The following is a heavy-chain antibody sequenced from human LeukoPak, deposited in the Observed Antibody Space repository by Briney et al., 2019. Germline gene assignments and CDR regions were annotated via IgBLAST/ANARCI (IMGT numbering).Heavy chain of an antibody. CDR2: INPNSGGT. V-gene: IGHV1-2*02. Sequence: ASVKVSCKASGYTFTGYYMHWVRQAPGQGLEWMGWINPNSGGTNYAQKFQGRVTMTRDTSISTAYMELSRLRSDDTAVYYCARDRKESIDDILTGIDYWGQGTLVTVSS. CDR3: ARDRKESIDDILTGIDY. J-gene: IGHJ4*02. D-gene: IGHD3-9*01. CDR1: GYTFTGYY.